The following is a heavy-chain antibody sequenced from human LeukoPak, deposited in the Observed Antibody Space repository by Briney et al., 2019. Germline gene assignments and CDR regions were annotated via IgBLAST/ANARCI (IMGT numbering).Heavy chain of an antibody. J-gene: IGHJ4*02. D-gene: IGHD4-17*01. V-gene: IGHV4-39*07. CDR1: GGSISSSSYY. CDR2: IYYSGST. Sequence: SETLSLTCTVSGGSISSSSYYWGWIHQPPGKGLEWIGSIYYSGSTYYNPSLKSRVTISVDTSKNQFSLKLSSVTAADTAVYYCASYGDYFDYWGQGTLVTVSS. CDR3: ASYGDYFDY.